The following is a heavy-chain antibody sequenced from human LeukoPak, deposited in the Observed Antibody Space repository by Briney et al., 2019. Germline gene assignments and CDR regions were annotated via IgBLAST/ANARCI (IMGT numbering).Heavy chain of an antibody. CDR1: GFTFSTYV. CDR2: ISSNGDNT. V-gene: IGHV3-64D*06. J-gene: IGHJ4*02. CDR3: VRGTGY. Sequence: GGSLRLSCPVSGFTFSTYVMHWVRQAPGKGLEYVSAISSNGDNTYYADSVKGRFTISRDNSKNTLYLQMSSLRADDTAMYYCVRGTGYWGRGTLVTVSS.